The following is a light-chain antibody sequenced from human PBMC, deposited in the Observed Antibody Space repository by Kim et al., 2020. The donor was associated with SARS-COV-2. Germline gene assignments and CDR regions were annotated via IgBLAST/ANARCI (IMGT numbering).Light chain of an antibody. CDR2: AAS. CDR1: QGVSSTY. CDR3: QQYGISPKT. J-gene: IGKJ1*01. Sequence: EIVLTQSPGTLSLSPGERATLSCRASQGVSSTYIAWYQQKPGQAPRLLIYAASSRATGVPDRFAGSGSGTDFTLTISRLEPEDFAVYYCQQYGISPKTFGQGTKVDIK. V-gene: IGKV3-20*01.